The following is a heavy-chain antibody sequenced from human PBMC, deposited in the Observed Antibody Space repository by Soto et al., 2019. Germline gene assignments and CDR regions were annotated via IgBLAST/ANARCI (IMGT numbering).Heavy chain of an antibody. Sequence: QEQLVQSGAEVKKPGASVKVSCKASGYTFSGYYIHWLRQAPGQGLEWMGWINPNSGGTNYAQKVQGRVTVTRDTPTITAYMELSRLTSDDTAVYYCARSLTEGYCTITGCYTRPLYGMDVWGQGTTVTVSS. D-gene: IGHD2-2*02. J-gene: IGHJ6*02. CDR3: ARSLTEGYCTITGCYTRPLYGMDV. CDR2: INPNSGGT. CDR1: GYTFSGYY. V-gene: IGHV1-2*02.